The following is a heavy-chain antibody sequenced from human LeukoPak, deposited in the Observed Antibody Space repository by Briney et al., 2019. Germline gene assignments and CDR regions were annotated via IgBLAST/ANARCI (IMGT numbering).Heavy chain of an antibody. V-gene: IGHV1-8*01. CDR1: GYTFTSYD. J-gene: IGHJ4*02. CDR3: ARGGDGFTVTPEYYFDY. Sequence: ASVKVSCEASGYTFTSYDINWVRQATGQGLEWMGWMNPNSGNTGYAQKFQGRVTMTRNTSISTAYMELSSLRSEDTAVYYCARGGDGFTVTPEYYFDYWGQGTLVTVSS. CDR2: MNPNSGNT. D-gene: IGHD4-17*01.